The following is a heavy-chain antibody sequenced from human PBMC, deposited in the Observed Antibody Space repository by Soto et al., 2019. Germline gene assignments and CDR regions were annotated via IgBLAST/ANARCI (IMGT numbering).Heavy chain of an antibody. CDR3: ARDLEFRDGNISHLDF. CDR2: IIPIFGTP. D-gene: IGHD3-10*01. CDR1: GGTFTTHA. V-gene: IGHV1-69*13. J-gene: IGHJ4*02. Sequence: SLKVSCKASGGTFTTHAFNWVRQAPGQGLEWVGGIIPIFGTPNYAQKLQGRVTITADASTSTVYMELSSLRSEDTAVYYCARDLEFRDGNISHLDFWGQGTLVTVPQ.